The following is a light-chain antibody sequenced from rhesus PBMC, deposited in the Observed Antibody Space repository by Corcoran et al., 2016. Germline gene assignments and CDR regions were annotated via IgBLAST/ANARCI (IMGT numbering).Light chain of an antibody. CDR2: KAS. V-gene: IGKV1-74*01. J-gene: IGKJ2*01. CDR3: QHGYGTPYS. CDR1: ENVNNY. Sequence: DIQMTQSPSSLSASVGDRVTITCRASENVNNYLTWYQQKPGKAPKPLIYKASTLQSGVPSRFSGSGSGTDYTFTISSLQPEDVATYYCQHGYGTPYSFGQGTKVEIK.